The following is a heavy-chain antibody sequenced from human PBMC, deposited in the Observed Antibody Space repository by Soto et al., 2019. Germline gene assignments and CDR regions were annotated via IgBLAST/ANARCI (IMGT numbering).Heavy chain of an antibody. J-gene: IGHJ4*02. CDR1: GYTFTSYG. D-gene: IGHD1-1*01. V-gene: IGHV1-18*01. Sequence: QVHLVQSGAEVKKPGASVKVSCKASGYTFTSYGITWVRQAPGQGLEWMGWISAHNGNTDYAQKLQGRVIVTRDTSTSTAYRELRSRRSDDTAVYYCARGRYGDYWGQGALVTVSS. CDR3: ARGRYGDY. CDR2: ISAHNGNT.